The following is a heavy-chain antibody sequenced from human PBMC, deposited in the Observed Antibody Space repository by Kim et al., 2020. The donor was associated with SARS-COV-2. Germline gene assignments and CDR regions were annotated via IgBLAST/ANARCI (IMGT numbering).Heavy chain of an antibody. CDR3: ARYEEGAFTY. V-gene: IGHV4-59*01. CDR1: GGSISFYY. CDR2: TYNRGTT. D-gene: IGHD3-16*01. J-gene: IGHJ4*02. Sequence: SETLSLTCTVSGGSISFYYWSWIRQPPGKGLVWIGYTYNRGTTDYNPSLRSRASIFVDTSRNQFSLNLSPVTAADTAMYYCARYEEGAFTYWGQGTLVTV.